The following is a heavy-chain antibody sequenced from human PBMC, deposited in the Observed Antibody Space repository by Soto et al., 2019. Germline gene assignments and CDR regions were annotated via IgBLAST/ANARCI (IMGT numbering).Heavy chain of an antibody. CDR2: TYYRSKLYF. J-gene: IGHJ4*02. Sequence: SPTLSLTCVISGDSIARDTAAWNLISRSPSRGLEWLGRTYYRSKLYFDYAVSLKSRITINPDTSRNQVPLQLSSVTPEDTAVYCCERGGHGMHLAKWDSWGQG. D-gene: IGHD3-3*02. CDR3: ERGGHGMHLAKWDS. CDR1: GDSIARDTAA. V-gene: IGHV6-1*01.